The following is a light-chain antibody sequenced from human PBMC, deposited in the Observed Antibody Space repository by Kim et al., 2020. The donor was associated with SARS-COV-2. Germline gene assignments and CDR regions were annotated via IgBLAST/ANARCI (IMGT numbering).Light chain of an antibody. Sequence: APVRDRDAITCRARQDILIDLGWYEQKPGRAPKRLIYGEYSLQSGVPSRFSGSGSGTEFTLTICSAQPEDFATYFCLQHRTYPRTFGRGTRLE. CDR2: GEY. CDR3: LQHRTYPRT. V-gene: IGKV1-17*01. CDR1: QDILID. J-gene: IGKJ5*01.